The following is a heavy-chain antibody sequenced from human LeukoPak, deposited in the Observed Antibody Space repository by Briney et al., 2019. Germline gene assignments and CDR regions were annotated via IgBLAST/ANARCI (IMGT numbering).Heavy chain of an antibody. CDR1: GDSISGYY. J-gene: IGHJ5*02. D-gene: IGHD6-25*01. V-gene: IGHV4-59*01. Sequence: SETLTLTCTVSGDSISGYYWSWIRQPPGKGLEWIAFIHSSGTTNYNPSLKSRVSISVDTSDNQFSLNVNSVTAADTAVYYCATGGASSEWFDPWGQGTLVTVSS. CDR2: IHSSGTT. CDR3: ATGGASSEWFDP.